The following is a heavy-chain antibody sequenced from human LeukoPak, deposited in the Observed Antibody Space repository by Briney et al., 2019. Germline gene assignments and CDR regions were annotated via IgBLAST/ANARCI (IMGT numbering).Heavy chain of an antibody. CDR1: GFTFSSYA. CDR2: ISGSGGST. V-gene: IGHV3-23*01. J-gene: IGHJ4*02. Sequence: GGSLRLSCAASGFTFSSYAMSWVRQAPGHRLESVSAISGSGGSTYNADSMKGRFTISRDNSKNTLYLQMNSLRAEDTAVYYCAKDRQYSGYDCSTDYWGRGTLVTVSS. D-gene: IGHD5-12*01. CDR3: AKDRQYSGYDCSTDY.